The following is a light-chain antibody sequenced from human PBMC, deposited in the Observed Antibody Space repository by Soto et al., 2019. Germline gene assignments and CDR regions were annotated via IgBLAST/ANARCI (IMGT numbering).Light chain of an antibody. Sequence: EIVLTQSPATLSLSPGERVTLSCRASQNVSTYLAWYQQKPGQAPRLLIYDASDRATGIPARFSGSGSGTDFTLTISSLEPEDFEVYYCQQRTNWLTFGPGTKVDIK. V-gene: IGKV3-11*01. CDR3: QQRTNWLT. J-gene: IGKJ3*01. CDR1: QNVSTY. CDR2: DAS.